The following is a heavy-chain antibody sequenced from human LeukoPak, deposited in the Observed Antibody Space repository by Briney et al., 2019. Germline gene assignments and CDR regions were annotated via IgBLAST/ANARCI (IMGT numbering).Heavy chain of an antibody. Sequence: GGSLRLSCAASGLTLRRFAMTWVRQAPGKGLEWVSAISGSGDTTNYADSVKGRFTISRDNSKNTLYLQMNSLRTEDTAVYYCATDYNGSGKPMFDYWGQGTLVTVSS. CDR1: GLTLRRFA. J-gene: IGHJ4*02. V-gene: IGHV3-23*01. D-gene: IGHD3-10*01. CDR2: ISGSGDTT. CDR3: ATDYNGSGKPMFDY.